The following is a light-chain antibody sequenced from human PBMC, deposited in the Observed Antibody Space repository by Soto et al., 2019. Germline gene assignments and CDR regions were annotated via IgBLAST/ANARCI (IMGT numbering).Light chain of an antibody. J-gene: IGKJ1*01. CDR1: QSVSSSY. CDR3: HQYGSSPWT. CDR2: GAS. V-gene: IGKV3-20*01. Sequence: EIVLTQPPGTLSLSPGERATLSCRASQSVSSSYLAWSQQKPGQAPRLPIYGASSRATGIPDRFSGSGSGTDFTLTISRLEPEDFAVYFCHQYGSSPWTFGQGTKVDIK.